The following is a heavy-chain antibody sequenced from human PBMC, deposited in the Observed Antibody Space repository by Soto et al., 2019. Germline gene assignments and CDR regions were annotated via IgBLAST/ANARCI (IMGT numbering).Heavy chain of an antibody. CDR2: INNGGSST. Sequence: GGSLRLSCAASGFTFSSFWMHWVRQAPGEGLVWVSRINNGGSSTADADSVKGRFTISRDNAKSTLYLQVTSLRAEDTAVYYCARDPLIGNTAYGLDVWGQGTTVTVSS. D-gene: IGHD2-21*01. CDR3: ARDPLIGNTAYGLDV. V-gene: IGHV3-74*01. CDR1: GFTFSSFW. J-gene: IGHJ6*02.